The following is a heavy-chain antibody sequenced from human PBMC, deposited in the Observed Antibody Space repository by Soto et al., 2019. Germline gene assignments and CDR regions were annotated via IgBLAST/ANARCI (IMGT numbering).Heavy chain of an antibody. J-gene: IGHJ6*02. CDR3: ARPGGTDYYGMDV. D-gene: IGHD1-1*01. Sequence: PSETLSLTCTVSGGSMNSYYVSWIRQPPGKGLEWIGYIYYSGSTYYNPSLKSRVTISVDTSKNQFSLKLSSVTAADTAVYYCARPGGTDYYGMDVWGQGTTVTVSS. CDR1: GGSMNSYY. V-gene: IGHV4-59*04. CDR2: IYYSGST.